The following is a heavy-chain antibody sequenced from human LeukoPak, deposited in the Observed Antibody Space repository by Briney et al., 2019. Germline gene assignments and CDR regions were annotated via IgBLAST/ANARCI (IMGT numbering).Heavy chain of an antibody. CDR1: GYTFTSYG. CDR3: ARGAEDIVVVPAAYLWYYMDV. CDR2: INPSGGST. V-gene: IGHV1-46*01. Sequence: ASVKVSCKASGYTFTSYGISWVRQAPGQGLEWMGIINPSGGSTSYAQKFQGRVTMTRDTSTSTVYMELSSLRSEDTAVYYCARGAEDIVVVPAAYLWYYMDVWGKGTTVTVSS. D-gene: IGHD2-2*01. J-gene: IGHJ6*03.